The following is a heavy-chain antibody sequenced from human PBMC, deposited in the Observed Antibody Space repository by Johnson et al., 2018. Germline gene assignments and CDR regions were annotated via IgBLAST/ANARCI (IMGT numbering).Heavy chain of an antibody. CDR1: GFTSSSFG. V-gene: IGHV3-30*18. J-gene: IGHJ3*02. Sequence: QVQLVESGGGVVQPGRSLRLSCAASGFTSSSFGMHWVRQAPGKGLEWVAVISYDGRNQYYADSVKGRFTISRDNSKNTLSLQMNSLRAEDTAVYYCAKGGYGDYGDAFDIWGQGTMVIVSS. D-gene: IGHD4-17*01. CDR3: AKGGYGDYGDAFDI. CDR2: ISYDGRNQ.